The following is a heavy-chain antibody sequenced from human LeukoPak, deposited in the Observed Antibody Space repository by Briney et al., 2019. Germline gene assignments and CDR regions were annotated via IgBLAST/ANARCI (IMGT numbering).Heavy chain of an antibody. J-gene: IGHJ4*02. Sequence: GGSLRLSCAASRTTFTYGMSWVRQAPGKGLERVSSISDGGHHTFYAESVKGRFTISRDNSKNTLYLQMNSLRAEDTAVYYCAKKRVTTIDYWGQGTLVTVSS. V-gene: IGHV3-23*01. D-gene: IGHD4-17*01. CDR3: AKKRVTTIDY. CDR2: ISDGGHHT. CDR1: RTTFTYG.